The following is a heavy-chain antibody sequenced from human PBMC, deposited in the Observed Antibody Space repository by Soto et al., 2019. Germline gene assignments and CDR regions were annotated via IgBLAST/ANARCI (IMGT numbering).Heavy chain of an antibody. CDR3: ARIGRLRWGDY. CDR1: GFTFSSYS. V-gene: IGHV3-48*01. D-gene: IGHD4-17*01. CDR2: ISSSSSTI. J-gene: IGHJ4*02. Sequence: EVQLVESGGGLVQPGGSLRLSCAASGFTFSSYSMNWVRQAPGKGLEWVSYISSSSSTIYYADSVKGRFTISRDNGKNSLYLQMNSLRAEDTAVYYCARIGRLRWGDYWGQGTLVTVSS.